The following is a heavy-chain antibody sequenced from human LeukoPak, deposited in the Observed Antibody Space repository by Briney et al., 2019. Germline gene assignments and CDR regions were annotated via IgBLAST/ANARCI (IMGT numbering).Heavy chain of an antibody. Sequence: SVKVSCKASGYTFTSYGISWVRQAPGQGLEWMGGIIPIFGTANYAQKFQGRVTITADESTSTAYMELSSLRSEDTAVYYCARGSYGDIVVVPAAIDRLDYWGQGTLVTVSS. V-gene: IGHV1-69*13. CDR1: GYTFTSYG. D-gene: IGHD2-2*01. J-gene: IGHJ4*02. CDR3: ARGSYGDIVVVPAAIDRLDY. CDR2: IIPIFGTA.